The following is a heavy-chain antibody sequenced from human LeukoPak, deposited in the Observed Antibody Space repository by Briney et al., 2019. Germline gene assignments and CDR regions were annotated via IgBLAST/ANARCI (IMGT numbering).Heavy chain of an antibody. J-gene: IGHJ4*02. D-gene: IGHD4-23*01. V-gene: IGHV4-59*01. CDR3: ARIEDYGGNSVNY. Sequence: SETLSLTCTVSGGSISSYYWSWIRQPPGKGLEWIGYIYYSGSTNYNPSLKSRVTISVDTSKNQFSLKLSSVTAAVTAVYYCARIEDYGGNSVNYWGQGTLVTVSS. CDR2: IYYSGST. CDR1: GGSISSYY.